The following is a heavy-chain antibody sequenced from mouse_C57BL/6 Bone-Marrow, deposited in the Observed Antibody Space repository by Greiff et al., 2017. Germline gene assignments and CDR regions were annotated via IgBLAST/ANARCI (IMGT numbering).Heavy chain of an antibody. Sequence: VQLVESGAELARPGASVKMSCKASGYTFTSYTMHWVKQRPGQGLEWIGYINPSSGYTKYNQKFKDKATLTADKSSSTAYMQLSSLTSEDSAVYYCARWDYCGSRGWFAYWGQGTLVTVSA. CDR1: GYTFTSYT. V-gene: IGHV1-4*01. CDR2: INPSSGYT. J-gene: IGHJ3*01. CDR3: ARWDYCGSRGWFAY. D-gene: IGHD1-1*01.